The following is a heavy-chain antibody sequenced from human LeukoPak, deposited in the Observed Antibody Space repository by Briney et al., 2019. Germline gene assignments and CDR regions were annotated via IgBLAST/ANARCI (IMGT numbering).Heavy chain of an antibody. J-gene: IGHJ4*02. CDR1: GFTFSSYW. Sequence: QSGGPLRLSCAASGFTFSSYWMSWVRQAPGKGLERVANIKQDGSEKYYVDSVKGRFTISRDNAKNSLYLQMNSLRAEDTAVYYCARARLYYDILTGYYSYYFDYWGQGTLVTVSS. D-gene: IGHD3-9*01. V-gene: IGHV3-7*01. CDR3: ARARLYYDILTGYYSYYFDY. CDR2: IKQDGSEK.